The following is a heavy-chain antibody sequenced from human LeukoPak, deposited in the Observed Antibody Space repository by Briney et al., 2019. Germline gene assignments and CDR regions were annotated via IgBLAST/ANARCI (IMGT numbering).Heavy chain of an antibody. J-gene: IGHJ4*02. CDR3: AKEGGSGSYYNPLDY. CDR1: GFTFSGYG. Sequence: GGSLRLSCAASGFTFSGYGMHWVRQAPGKGLEWVAVIWYDGSNKYYADSVKGRFTISRDNSKNTLYLQMNSLRAEDTAVYYCAKEGGSGSYYNPLDYWGQGTLVTVSS. CDR2: IWYDGSNK. D-gene: IGHD3-10*01. V-gene: IGHV3-30*02.